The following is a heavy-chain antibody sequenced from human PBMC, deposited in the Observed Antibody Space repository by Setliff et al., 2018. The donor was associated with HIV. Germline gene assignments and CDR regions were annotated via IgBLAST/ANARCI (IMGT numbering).Heavy chain of an antibody. CDR2: ISYDGSKK. J-gene: IGHJ4*02. CDR3: AKNSSPSWSPFDY. Sequence: GGSLRLSCAASGFTFSRYGMHWVRQAPGKGLEWVAFISYDGSKKYDADFVKGRFTISRDNSKNTLYLQMNSLRAEDAAVYYCAKNSSPSWSPFDYWGQGTLVTVSS. D-gene: IGHD6-13*01. V-gene: IGHV3-30*18. CDR1: GFTFSRYG.